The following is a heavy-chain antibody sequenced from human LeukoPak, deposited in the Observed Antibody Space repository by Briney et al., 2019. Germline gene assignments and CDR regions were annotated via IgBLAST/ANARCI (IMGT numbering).Heavy chain of an antibody. J-gene: IGHJ1*01. CDR3: AVAVAGFSYFQH. CDR2: ISSRSSTI. CDR1: GFTFSSYS. V-gene: IGHV3-48*02. D-gene: IGHD6-19*01. Sequence: GGSLRLSCAASGFTFSSYSMNWVRQAPGKGLEWVSYISSRSSTIYYADSVKGRFTISRDNAKNSLYLQMNSLRDEDTAVYYCAVAVAGFSYFQHWGQGTLVTVSS.